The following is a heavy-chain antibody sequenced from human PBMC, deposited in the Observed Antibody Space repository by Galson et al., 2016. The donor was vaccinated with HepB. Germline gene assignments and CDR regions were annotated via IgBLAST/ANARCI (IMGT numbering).Heavy chain of an antibody. CDR2: ISGSGGST. V-gene: IGHV3-23*01. Sequence: SLRLSCAASGFIFSTYWMSWVRQAPGKGLEWVSAISGSGGSTYYADSVKGRFTISRDNSKNTLYLQMNSLRAEDTAVYYCAKEGRDILTGYYNGDACDIWGQGTMVTVSS. CDR1: GFIFSTYW. D-gene: IGHD3-9*01. J-gene: IGHJ3*02. CDR3: AKEGRDILTGYYNGDACDI.